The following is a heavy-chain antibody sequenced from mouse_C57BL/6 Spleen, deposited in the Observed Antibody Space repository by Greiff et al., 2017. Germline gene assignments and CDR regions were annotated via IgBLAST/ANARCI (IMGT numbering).Heavy chain of an antibody. CDR2: IDTSDSYT. D-gene: IGHD2-12*01. CDR3: ARDYRGYYAMDY. CDR1: GYTFTSYW. Sequence: QVQLQQPGAELVMPGASVKLSCKASGYTFTSYWMHWVKQRPGQGLEWIGEIDTSDSYTNYNQKFKGKSTLTVDKSSSTAYMQLSSLTSEDSAVYYCARDYRGYYAMDYWGQGTSVTVSS. J-gene: IGHJ4*01. V-gene: IGHV1-69*01.